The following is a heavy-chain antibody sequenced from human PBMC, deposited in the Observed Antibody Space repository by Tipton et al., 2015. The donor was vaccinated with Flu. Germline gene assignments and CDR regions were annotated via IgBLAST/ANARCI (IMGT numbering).Heavy chain of an antibody. J-gene: IGHJ4*02. CDR2: VYHSGST. CDR1: GYSIGNGYY. V-gene: IGHV4-38-2*01. CDR3: ARAGTYDSSGSY. Sequence: TLSLTCAVSGYSIGNGYYWGWIRQPPGKGLEWIGAVYHSGSTYYTPSLQSRVTMSVDTSKNQFSLKLSSVTAADTAVYYCARAGTYDSSGSYWGQGTLVTVAA. D-gene: IGHD3-22*01.